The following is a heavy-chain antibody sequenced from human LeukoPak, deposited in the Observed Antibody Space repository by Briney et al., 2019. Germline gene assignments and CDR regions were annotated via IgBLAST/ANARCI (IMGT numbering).Heavy chain of an antibody. J-gene: IGHJ4*02. Sequence: PGGSLSLSCAASGFTFSSSALTWVRQAPGKGLEWVSSICDSGGCTYYADSVKGRFTISRDNSKDTLYLQLNSLRAEDTALYYCAKLDLSDGNSHYWGQGTLVTVSS. V-gene: IGHV3-23*01. CDR3: AKLDLSDGNSHY. CDR2: ICDSGGCT. D-gene: IGHD4-23*01. CDR1: GFTFSSSA.